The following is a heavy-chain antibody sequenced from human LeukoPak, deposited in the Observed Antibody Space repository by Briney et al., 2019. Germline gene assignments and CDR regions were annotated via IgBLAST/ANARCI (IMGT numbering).Heavy chain of an antibody. CDR3: ARALYDATGYYYVGFDY. CDR2: ITDNGNKK. V-gene: IGHV3-11*04. J-gene: IGHJ4*02. Sequence: GGSLRLSCAASGFTFSDYYMSWIRQAPGKGLEWVSYITDNGNKKYYADSVKGRFTISRDNAKNSLYLHMNSLRAEDTGVYYCARALYDATGYYYVGFDYWGQGALVTVSS. CDR1: GFTFSDYY. D-gene: IGHD3-22*01.